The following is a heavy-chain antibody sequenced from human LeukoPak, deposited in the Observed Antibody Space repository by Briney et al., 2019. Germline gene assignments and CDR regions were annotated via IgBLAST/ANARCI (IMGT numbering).Heavy chain of an antibody. Sequence: GASVNVSCKASGYTFSSYYMHWVRQAPGQGLEWVGLINPTGDSTNYAQNFRGRVTMTRDTSTSTVYMDLSSLRSEDTAVYYCARPASGGYFVYWGQRTLVTVSS. CDR3: ARPASGGYFVY. J-gene: IGHJ4*02. CDR2: INPTGDST. V-gene: IGHV1-46*01. CDR1: GYTFSSYY. D-gene: IGHD4-23*01.